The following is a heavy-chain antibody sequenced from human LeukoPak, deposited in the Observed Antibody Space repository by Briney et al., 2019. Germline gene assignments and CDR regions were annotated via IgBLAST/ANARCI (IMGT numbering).Heavy chain of an antibody. D-gene: IGHD6-19*01. V-gene: IGHV4-39*01. CDR1: GGSINNSPYY. Sequence: NPSETLSLTCSVSGGSINNSPYYWGWIRQPPGKALEWIGSIYYGGNTYYNPSLKTRVTISLDTSKNQFSLKLSSVTAADAAVYYCARRGSGWYYFDYWGQGTLVTVSS. CDR2: IYYGGNT. CDR3: ARRGSGWYYFDY. J-gene: IGHJ4*02.